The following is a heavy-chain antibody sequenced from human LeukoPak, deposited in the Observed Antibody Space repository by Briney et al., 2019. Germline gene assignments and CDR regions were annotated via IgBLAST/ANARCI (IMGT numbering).Heavy chain of an antibody. D-gene: IGHD6-13*01. Sequence: PSGTLSLTCTVSGGSISSYYWSWIRQPPGKGLEWIGYIHYSGSTNYNPSLKSRVTISVDTSKNQFSLILSSVTTADTAVYYCAREVVAAAGTVDYWGQGTLVTVSS. J-gene: IGHJ4*02. V-gene: IGHV4-59*01. CDR3: AREVVAAAGTVDY. CDR1: GGSISSYY. CDR2: IHYSGST.